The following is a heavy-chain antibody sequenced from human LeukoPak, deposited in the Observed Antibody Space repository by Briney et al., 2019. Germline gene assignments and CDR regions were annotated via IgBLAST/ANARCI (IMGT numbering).Heavy chain of an antibody. V-gene: IGHV3-23*01. J-gene: IGHJ4*02. CDR1: GFIFRNYA. CDR2: ISDNGGGT. D-gene: IGHD4/OR15-4a*01. CDR3: AKESGALGAPLYDY. Sequence: PGGSLTLSCVASGFIFRNYAMSWVRQAPGEGLEWVSGISDNGGGTYYADSVKGRFTISRDNSKNMLYLQMNSLRAEDTAVYYCAKESGALGAPLYDYWGRGILVTASS.